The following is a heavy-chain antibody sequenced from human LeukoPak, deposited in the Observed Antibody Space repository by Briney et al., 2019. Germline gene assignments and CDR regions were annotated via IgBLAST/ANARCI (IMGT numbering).Heavy chain of an antibody. CDR3: AREDAILTGYTFFDY. CDR1: GFTFSSYW. Sequence: GGSLRLSCAASGFTFSSYWMSWVRQAPGKGLEWVANIKQDGSEKYYVDSVKGRFAISRDNAKNSLYLQMNSLRAEDTAVYYCAREDAILTGYTFFDYWGQGTLVTVSS. V-gene: IGHV3-7*01. D-gene: IGHD3-9*01. J-gene: IGHJ4*02. CDR2: IKQDGSEK.